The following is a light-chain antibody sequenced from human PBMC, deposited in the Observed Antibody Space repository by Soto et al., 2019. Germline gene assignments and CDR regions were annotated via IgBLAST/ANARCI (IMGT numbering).Light chain of an antibody. V-gene: IGKV1-39*01. J-gene: IGKJ1*01. CDR3: QQSYSTHTWT. CDR1: QSISSY. CDR2: AAS. Sequence: DIQMTQSPSSLSASVGDRVTITCRASQSISSYLNWYQQKPGKAPKLLIYAASSLQSGVPSRFSGSGSGTDFTLTISSLQPEDFATYDGQQSYSTHTWTFGQGTKVEIK.